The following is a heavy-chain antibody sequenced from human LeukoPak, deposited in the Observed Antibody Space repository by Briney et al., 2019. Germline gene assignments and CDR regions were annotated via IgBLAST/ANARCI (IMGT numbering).Heavy chain of an antibody. Sequence: SETLSLTCAVYSGSFSGYYWNWIRQPPGKGLEWIGEINHSGSTNYNPSLKSRVTISVDTSKNQFSLKLSSVTAADTAVYYCAIAAAGTSHWFDPWGQGTLVTVSS. CDR2: INHSGST. CDR3: AIAAAGTSHWFDP. D-gene: IGHD6-13*01. J-gene: IGHJ5*02. V-gene: IGHV4-34*01. CDR1: SGSFSGYY.